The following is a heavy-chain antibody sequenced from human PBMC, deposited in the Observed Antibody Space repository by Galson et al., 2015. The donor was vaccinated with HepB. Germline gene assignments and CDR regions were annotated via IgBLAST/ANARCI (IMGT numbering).Heavy chain of an antibody. J-gene: IGHJ4*02. Sequence: SLRLSCAASGFTFSSYAMHWVRQAPGKGLEWVAVISYDGSNKYYADSVKGRFTISRDNSKNTLYLQMNSLRAEDTAVYYCARDPYDSSGYFIDYWGQGTLVTVSS. CDR3: ARDPYDSSGYFIDY. V-gene: IGHV3-30*04. CDR1: GFTFSSYA. CDR2: ISYDGSNK. D-gene: IGHD3-22*01.